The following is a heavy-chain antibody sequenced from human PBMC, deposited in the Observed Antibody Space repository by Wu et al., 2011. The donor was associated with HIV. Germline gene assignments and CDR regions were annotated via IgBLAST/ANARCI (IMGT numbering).Heavy chain of an antibody. V-gene: IGHV1-2*02. CDR1: GYMFTGFY. CDR2: INPNSGGT. CDR3: ARDPGIAATGMFG. D-gene: IGHD6-13*01. Sequence: QVQLVQSGAEVRKPGASVKVSCKASGYMFTGFYIHWVRQAPGQGLEWMGWINPNSGGTNYAQKFQGRATMTRDTSINTAYMDLSSLRSDDSAVYYCARDPGIAATGMFGWGRGNPGHRLL. J-gene: IGHJ4*02.